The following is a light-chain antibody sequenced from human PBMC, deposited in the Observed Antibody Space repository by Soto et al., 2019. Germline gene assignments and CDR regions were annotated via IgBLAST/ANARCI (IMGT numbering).Light chain of an antibody. CDR2: DAS. Sequence: EIVMTQSPGTLSLSPGERATLSCGAIQSINSRSLAWYQQKPGQAPRLLIYDASTRATGIPARFSGSGSGTEFTLTISSLQSEDFAVYSCQQYNNWPPLTFGGGTKVDIK. J-gene: IGKJ4*01. CDR1: QSINSRS. CDR3: QQYNNWPPLT. V-gene: IGKV3-15*01.